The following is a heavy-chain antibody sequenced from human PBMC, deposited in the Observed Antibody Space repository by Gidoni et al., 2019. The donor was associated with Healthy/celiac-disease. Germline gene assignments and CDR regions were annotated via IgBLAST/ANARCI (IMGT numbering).Heavy chain of an antibody. J-gene: IGHJ3*02. CDR2: IRSKAYGGTT. CDR3: TRDRFTVVASPDAFDI. D-gene: IGHD2-21*01. CDR1: GFTFGDYA. Sequence: EVQLVESGGGLVQPGRSLSLSCTASGFTFGDYAMRWVRQAPGKGLEWVGFIRSKAYGGTTEYAASVKGRFTISRDDSKSIAYLQMNSLKTEDTAVYYCTRDRFTVVASPDAFDIWGQGTMVTVSS. V-gene: IGHV3-49*04.